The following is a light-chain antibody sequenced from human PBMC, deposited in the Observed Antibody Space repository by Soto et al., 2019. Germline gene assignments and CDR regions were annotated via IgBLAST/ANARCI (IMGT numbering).Light chain of an antibody. CDR1: QGINTY. V-gene: IGKV1-27*01. CDR3: QQANSFPH. Sequence: DIQMTQSPSSLSASVGDRVTITCRASQGINTYLAWYQQKPGKVPKLLIDAASTLQSGVPSRFSGSGTGTDFTLTISSLQPEDFATYYCQQANSFPHFGQGTRLEI. J-gene: IGKJ5*01. CDR2: AAS.